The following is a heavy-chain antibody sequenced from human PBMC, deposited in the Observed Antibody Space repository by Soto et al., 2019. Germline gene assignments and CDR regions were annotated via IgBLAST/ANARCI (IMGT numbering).Heavy chain of an antibody. CDR3: AIDITLGGVIAEYGMDV. V-gene: IGHV3-23*01. D-gene: IGHD3-16*02. J-gene: IGHJ6*01. Sequence: EVQLLESGGGLVQPGGSLRLSCAASGFTFSSYAMSWVRQAPGKGLEWVSGISGSGGRTYYADSVKGRFTISRDNSKNTLYLQMNSLRAEDTSVYYCAIDITLGGVIAEYGMDVWGQVTTVTVSS. CDR2: ISGSGGRT. CDR1: GFTFSSYA.